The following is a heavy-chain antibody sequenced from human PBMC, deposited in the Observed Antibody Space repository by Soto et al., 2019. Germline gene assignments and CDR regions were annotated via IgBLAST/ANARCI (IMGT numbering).Heavy chain of an antibody. CDR3: ARVGSSGWYRWFDP. V-gene: IGHV4-30-2*01. Sequence: SETLSLTCAVSGGSISSGGYSWSWIRQPPGEGLEWIGYIYHSGSTYYNPSLKSRVTISVDRSKNQFTLKLSSVTAADTAVYYCARVGSSGWYRWFDPWGQGTLVTVSS. CDR2: IYHSGST. CDR1: GGSISSGGYS. D-gene: IGHD6-19*01. J-gene: IGHJ5*02.